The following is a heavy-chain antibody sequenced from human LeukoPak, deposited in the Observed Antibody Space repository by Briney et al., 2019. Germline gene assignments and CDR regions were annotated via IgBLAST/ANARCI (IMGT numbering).Heavy chain of an antibody. CDR3: ATDRLVGPIGGMDV. Sequence: GASVKVSSKVSGYTLTELSMHWVRQAPGKGLEWMGGFDPEDGETIYAQKFQGRVTMTEDTSTDTAYMELSSLRSEDTAVYYCATDRLVGPIGGMDVWGKGTTVTVSS. J-gene: IGHJ6*04. D-gene: IGHD1-26*01. V-gene: IGHV1-24*01. CDR1: GYTLTELS. CDR2: FDPEDGET.